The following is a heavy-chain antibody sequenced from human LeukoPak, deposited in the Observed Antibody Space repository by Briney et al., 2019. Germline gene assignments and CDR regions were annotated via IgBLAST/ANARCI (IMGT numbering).Heavy chain of an antibody. CDR2: FDPEDGET. V-gene: IGHV1-24*01. D-gene: IGHD1-26*01. CDR1: GYTLTELS. J-gene: IGHJ3*02. CDR3: ATDQEWEPRAFDI. Sequence: ASVKVSCKVSGYTLTELSMHWVRQAPGKGLEWMGGFDPEDGETIYAQKFQGRVTMTEDTSTDTAYMGLSGLRSEDTAVYYCATDQEWEPRAFDIWGQGTMVTVSS.